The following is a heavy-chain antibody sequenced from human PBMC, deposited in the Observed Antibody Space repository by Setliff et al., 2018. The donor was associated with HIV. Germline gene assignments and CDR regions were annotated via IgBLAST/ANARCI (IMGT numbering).Heavy chain of an antibody. Sequence: SETLSLTCTVSGVSISSHYWSWVRQPPGKGLEWIGEINHSGSTAYNLALESRVSMSIDTSKNQFSLKLTSVTAADTAIYYCARGRDYTGSWFRPFYLDFWGHGNLVTVSS. CDR3: ARGRDYTGSWFRPFYLDF. V-gene: IGHV4-59*04. CDR2: INHSGST. J-gene: IGHJ4*01. D-gene: IGHD3-3*01. CDR1: GVSISSHY.